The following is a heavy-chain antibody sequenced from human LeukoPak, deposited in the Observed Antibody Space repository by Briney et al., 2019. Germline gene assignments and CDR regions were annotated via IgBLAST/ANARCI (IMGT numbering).Heavy chain of an antibody. CDR2: INSGGDTI. CDR1: GFTFSSYE. Sequence: GGSLRLSCGASGFTFSSYEMNWVRQAPGKGLEWVSYINSGGDTIYYADSVKGRFTISRDNAKNSLYLQMNSLRAEDTAVYYCARDQGSGAYDYWGQGTLVTVSS. J-gene: IGHJ4*02. V-gene: IGHV3-48*03. D-gene: IGHD3-10*01. CDR3: ARDQGSGAYDY.